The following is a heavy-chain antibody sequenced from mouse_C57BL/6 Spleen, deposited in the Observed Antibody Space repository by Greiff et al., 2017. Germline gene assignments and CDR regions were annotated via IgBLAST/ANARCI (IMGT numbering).Heavy chain of an antibody. J-gene: IGHJ4*01. D-gene: IGHD1-1*01. V-gene: IGHV5-6*02. CDR1: GFTFSSYG. CDR2: ISSGGSYT. Sequence: DVMLVESGGDLVKPGGSLKLSCAASGFTFSSYGMSWVRQTPDKRLEWVATISSGGSYTYYPDSVKGRFTISRDNAKNTLYLQMSSLKSEYTAMYYCAGHDYGTLYYDAMDYWGQGTSVTVSS. CDR3: AGHDYGTLYYDAMDY.